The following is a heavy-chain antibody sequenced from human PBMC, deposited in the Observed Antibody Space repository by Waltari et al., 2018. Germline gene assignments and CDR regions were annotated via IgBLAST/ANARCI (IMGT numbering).Heavy chain of an antibody. V-gene: IGHV1-24*01. D-gene: IGHD5-18*01. CDR3: ATGIQLWLEGDY. Sequence: QVQLVESGGGVVQTGRSLRLSCAASGFTFSSYGMHWVRQAPGKGLEWMGGFDPEDGETIYAQKCQGRVTMTEDTSTDTAYMELSSLRSEDTAVYYCATGIQLWLEGDYWGQGTLVTVSS. CDR2: FDPEDGET. CDR1: GFTFSSYG. J-gene: IGHJ4*02.